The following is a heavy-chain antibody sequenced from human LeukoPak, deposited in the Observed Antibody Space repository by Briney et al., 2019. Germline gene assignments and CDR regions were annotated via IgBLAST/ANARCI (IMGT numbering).Heavy chain of an antibody. D-gene: IGHD4-23*01. CDR2: IYNSGKT. CDR3: ARLLRGGNSGYWFDP. V-gene: IGHV4-39*01. CDR1: GGSPSSGSYY. J-gene: IGHJ5*02. Sequence: SETLSLTCTVPGGSPSSGSYYWGWIRQPPGKGLEWIGNIYNSGKTDYNPSLKSRVSISVDTSKNQFSLKLTSVTAADTAVFYCARLLRGGNSGYWFDPWGQGTLLTVSS.